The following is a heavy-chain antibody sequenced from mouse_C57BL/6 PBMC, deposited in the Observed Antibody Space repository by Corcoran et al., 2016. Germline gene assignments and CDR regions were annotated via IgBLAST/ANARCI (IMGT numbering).Heavy chain of an antibody. CDR1: GYTFTDYY. D-gene: IGHD1-1*01. CDR2: INPNNGGT. CDR3: ARWITTVVAPYFDV. Sequence: EVQLQQSGPELVKPGASVKISCKASGYTFTDYYMNWVKQSHGKSLEWMGDINPNNGGTSYNQKFKGKATLTVDKSSSTAYMELRSLTSEDSAVYYCARWITTVVAPYFDVWGTGTTVTVSS. V-gene: IGHV1-26*01. J-gene: IGHJ1*03.